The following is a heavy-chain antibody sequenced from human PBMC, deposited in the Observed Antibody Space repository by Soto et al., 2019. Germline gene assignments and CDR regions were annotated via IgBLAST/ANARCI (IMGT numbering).Heavy chain of an antibody. CDR3: ARPGEVATSYSYYYAMDV. CDR1: GYTFTSHD. CDR2: MNPYSGNT. Sequence: QVQLVQSGAEVKKPGASVKVSCKAFGYTFTSHDINWVRQAAGHGLERMGWMNPYSGNTGYAQNFQGRVTMTRNTSISTDYMELSSLTSEDTAVYYCARPGEVATSYSYYYAMDVWSQGTTVTVSS. D-gene: IGHD5-12*01. V-gene: IGHV1-8*01. J-gene: IGHJ6*02.